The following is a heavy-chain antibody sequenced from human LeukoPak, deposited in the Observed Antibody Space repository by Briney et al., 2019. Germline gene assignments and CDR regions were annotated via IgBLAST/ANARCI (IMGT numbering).Heavy chain of an antibody. CDR1: GYTFTSYY. CDR2: INPSGGST. D-gene: IGHD2-2*01. J-gene: IGHJ4*02. V-gene: IGHV1-46*01. CDR3: ARDLAGHCSSTSCYPGPFDY. Sequence: ASVKVSCKASGYTFTSYYMHWVRQAPRQGLEWMGIINPSGGSTSYAQKFQGRVTMTRDTSTSTVYMELSSLRSEDTAVYYCARDLAGHCSSTSCYPGPFDYWGQGTLVTVSS.